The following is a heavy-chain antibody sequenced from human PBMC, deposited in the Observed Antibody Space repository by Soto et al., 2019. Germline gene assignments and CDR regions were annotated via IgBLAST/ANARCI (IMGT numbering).Heavy chain of an antibody. J-gene: IGHJ3*02. D-gene: IGHD6-13*01. CDR2: INSDGSST. CDR1: GFTFSSYW. Sequence: EVQLVESGGGLVQPGGSLRLSCVASGFTFSSYWMHWVRQAPGKGLVWVSRINSDGSSTSYADSVKGRFTISRDNAKNTLYLQMNSLRAEDTAVYYCARVGYSSSWPGDAFDIWGQGTMVTVSS. CDR3: ARVGYSSSWPGDAFDI. V-gene: IGHV3-74*01.